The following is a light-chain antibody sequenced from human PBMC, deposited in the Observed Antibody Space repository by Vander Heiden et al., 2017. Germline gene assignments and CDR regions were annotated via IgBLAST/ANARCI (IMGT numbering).Light chain of an antibody. CDR1: SSDVGGSKY. CDR3: ISYAGSNNLV. CDR2: EVT. Sequence: QSAPPQPPSASGSPGQSVTVSCTGNSSDVGGSKYVSWYQQHPGKAPKLMIYEVTKRPSGVPVRFSVSKSGNTASLTVSGLQAEDEADYYCISYAGSNNLVFGGGTKLTVL. J-gene: IGLJ2*01. V-gene: IGLV2-8*01.